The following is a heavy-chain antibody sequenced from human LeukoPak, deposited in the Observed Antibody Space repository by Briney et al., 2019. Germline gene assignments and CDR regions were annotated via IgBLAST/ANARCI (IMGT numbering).Heavy chain of an antibody. CDR3: AKDKDVVVPAATIDY. D-gene: IGHD2-2*01. V-gene: IGHV3-30*18. CDR1: GFTFSSYG. J-gene: IGHJ4*02. CDR2: ISYDGSNK. Sequence: QTGGSLRFSCAASGFTFSSYGMHWFRKAPGKGLEWVAVISYDGSNKYYADSVKGRFTISRDNSKNTLYLQMNSLRAEDTAVYYCAKDKDVVVPAATIDYWGQGTLVTVSS.